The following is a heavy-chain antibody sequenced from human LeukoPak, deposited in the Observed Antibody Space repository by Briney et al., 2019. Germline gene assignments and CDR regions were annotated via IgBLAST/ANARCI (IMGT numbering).Heavy chain of an antibody. J-gene: IGHJ4*02. D-gene: IGHD3-22*01. V-gene: IGHV1-69*04. CDR3: ARVVPVYDSSGYSDY. Sequence: SVKVSCKASGGTFSSYAISWVRQAPGQGLEWMGRIIPILGIANYAQKFQGRVTITADKSTSTAYMELSSLRSEDTAVYYCARVVPVYDSSGYSDYWGQGTLVTVSS. CDR1: GGTFSSYA. CDR2: IIPILGIA.